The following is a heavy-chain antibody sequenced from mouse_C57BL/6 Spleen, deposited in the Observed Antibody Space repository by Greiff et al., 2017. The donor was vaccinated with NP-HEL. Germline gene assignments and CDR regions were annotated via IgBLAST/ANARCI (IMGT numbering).Heavy chain of an antibody. CDR2: IDPSDSYT. D-gene: IGHD3-3*01. CDR1: GYTFTSYW. V-gene: IGHV1-69*01. CDR3: ARGTFDV. Sequence: VKLQQPGAELVMPGASVKLSCKASGYTFTSYWMHWVKQRPGQGLEWIGEIDPSDSYTNYNQKFKGKSTLTVDKSSSTAYMQLSSLTSEDSAVYYCARGTFDVWGTGTTVTVSS. J-gene: IGHJ1*03.